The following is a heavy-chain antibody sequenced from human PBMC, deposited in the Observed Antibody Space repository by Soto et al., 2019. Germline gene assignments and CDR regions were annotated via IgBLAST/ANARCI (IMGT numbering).Heavy chain of an antibody. D-gene: IGHD2-2*01. Sequence: PGGSVRLSCTASGFTFSDFGLVWVRQGPQKGLEWVASITRYSDYVYYAESVEGRFTISRDNAKNTLFLHMDDLRAEDTAMYFCARASWSGTACYLPDYFDYPGHASMVTVFS. J-gene: IGHJ4*01. CDR1: GFTFSDFG. CDR2: ITRYSDYV. V-gene: IGHV3-21*01. CDR3: ARASWSGTACYLPDYFDY.